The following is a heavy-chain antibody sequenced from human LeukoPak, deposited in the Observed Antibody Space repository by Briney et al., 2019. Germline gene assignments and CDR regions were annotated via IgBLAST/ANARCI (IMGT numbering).Heavy chain of an antibody. CDR1: RATFSSYA. J-gene: IGHJ5*02. V-gene: IGHV1-69*13. D-gene: IGHD2-2*01. Sequence: SVKLCCKAARATFSSYAISWVRQAPGQGLEWMGGSIPIFGTANYQQKFQGRVTITPDEATSTEYMELSSLRSEDTAVYYCARDRGYCSSTSCVNWFDPWGQGTVVTVS. CDR3: ARDRGYCSSTSCVNWFDP. CDR2: SIPIFGTA.